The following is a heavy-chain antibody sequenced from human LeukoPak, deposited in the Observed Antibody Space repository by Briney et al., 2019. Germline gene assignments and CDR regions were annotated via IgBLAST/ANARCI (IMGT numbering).Heavy chain of an antibody. CDR2: ISGSGGST. Sequence: GGSLRLSRAASGFTFSSYAMSWVRQAPGKGLEWVSAISGSGGSTYYADSVKGRFTISRDNSKNTLYLQMNSLRAEDTAVYYCAKSYDFWSGYYTAYWGQGTLVTVSS. J-gene: IGHJ4*02. V-gene: IGHV3-23*01. CDR1: GFTFSSYA. D-gene: IGHD3-3*01. CDR3: AKSYDFWSGYYTAY.